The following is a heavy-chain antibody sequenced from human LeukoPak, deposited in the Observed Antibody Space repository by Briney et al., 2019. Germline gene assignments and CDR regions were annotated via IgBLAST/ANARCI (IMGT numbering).Heavy chain of an antibody. D-gene: IGHD6-6*01. J-gene: IGHJ5*02. CDR2: INPNSGGT. V-gene: IGHV1-2*02. CDR3: ARNVPTSIAARTALDP. Sequence: ASVKVSCKASGYTSTGYYMHWVRQAPGQGLEWMGWINPNSGGTNYAQKFQGRVTMTRDTSISTAYMELSRLRSDDTAVYYCARNVPTSIAARTALDPWGQGTLVTVSS. CDR1: GYTSTGYY.